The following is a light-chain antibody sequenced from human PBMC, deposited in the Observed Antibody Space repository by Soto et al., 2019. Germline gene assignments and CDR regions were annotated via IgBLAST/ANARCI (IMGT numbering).Light chain of an antibody. J-gene: IGKJ4*01. CDR1: QSVVSSY. CDR3: QQYGSSPPRLT. V-gene: IGKV3-20*01. CDR2: GAS. Sequence: ENVLTKSPGTLSLSQGERATLSCRASQSVVSSYLAWYQQKPGQAPRLLIYGASSRATGIPDRFSGSGSGTDFTLTISRLEPEDFAVYYCQQYGSSPPRLTFGGGTKVDIK.